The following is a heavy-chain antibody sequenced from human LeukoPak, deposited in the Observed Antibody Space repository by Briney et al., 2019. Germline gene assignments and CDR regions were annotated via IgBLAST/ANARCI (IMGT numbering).Heavy chain of an antibody. CDR1: GGSISSSSYY. J-gene: IGHJ5*02. CDR3: ARDLYSSSALYNWFDP. D-gene: IGHD6-6*01. CDR2: IYYSGST. V-gene: IGHV4-39*07. Sequence: SETLSLTCTVSGGSISSSSYYWGWIRQPPGKGLEWIGSIYYSGSTYYNPSLKSRVTISVDTSKNQFSLKLSSVTAADTAVYYCARDLYSSSALYNWFDPWGQGTLVTVSS.